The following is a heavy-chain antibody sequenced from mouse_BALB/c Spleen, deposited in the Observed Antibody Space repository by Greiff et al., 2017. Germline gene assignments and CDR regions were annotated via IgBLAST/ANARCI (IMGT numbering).Heavy chain of an antibody. CDR3: ARRKDYGNFYYYAMDY. Sequence: EVMLVESGGGLVKPGGSLKLSCAASGFTFSSYTMSWVRQTPEKRLEWVATISSGGGNTYYPDSVKGRFTISRDNAKNNLYLQMSSLRSEDTALYYCARRKDYGNFYYYAMDYWGQGTSVTVSS. D-gene: IGHD2-1*01. V-gene: IGHV5-9*03. J-gene: IGHJ4*01. CDR2: ISSGGGNT. CDR1: GFTFSSYT.